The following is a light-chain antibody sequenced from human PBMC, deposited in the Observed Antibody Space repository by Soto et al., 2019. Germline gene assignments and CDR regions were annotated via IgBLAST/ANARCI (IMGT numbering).Light chain of an antibody. CDR3: QSYDATNQV. CDR1: SGSIASNY. J-gene: IGLJ3*02. Sequence: NFMLTQPHSVSESPGKTVIISCTRSSGSIASNYVQWYQQRPGSSPSTVIYEDNQRPSGVPDRFSGSIDSSSNSASLTISGLEIEDEADYFCQSYDATNQVFGGGTKLTVL. CDR2: EDN. V-gene: IGLV6-57*01.